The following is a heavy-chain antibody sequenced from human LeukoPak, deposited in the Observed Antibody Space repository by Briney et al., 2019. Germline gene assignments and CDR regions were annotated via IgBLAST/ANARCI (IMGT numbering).Heavy chain of an antibody. D-gene: IGHD6-13*01. CDR3: AAATAAAGASNGMDV. J-gene: IGHJ6*02. V-gene: IGHV3-74*01. Sequence: PGGSLRLSCAASGFTFTTSWMHWVREAPGKGLVWVSRINKDGSSSNYADSVKGRFTISRDNAKNTLYLQMNSLRIEDTAVYYWAAATAAAGASNGMDVWGQGTTVTVSS. CDR2: INKDGSSS. CDR1: GFTFTTSW.